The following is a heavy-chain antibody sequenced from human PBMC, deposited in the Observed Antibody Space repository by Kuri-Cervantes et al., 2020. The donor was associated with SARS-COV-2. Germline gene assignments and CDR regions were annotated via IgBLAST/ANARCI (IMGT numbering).Heavy chain of an antibody. J-gene: IGHJ1*01. CDR2: ISPSSRVI. D-gene: IGHD5-24*01. Sequence: GGSLRLSCVGSQFAFSDSYMAWFRLCPGKGLEWISYISPSSRVIYYSNALRGRFTISRDNAQNSVFLQISNLEVDDTAIYFCAREGDGYRSFDLWGQGVQVTVSS. CDR1: QFAFSDSY. V-gene: IGHV3-11*01. CDR3: AREGDGYRSFDL.